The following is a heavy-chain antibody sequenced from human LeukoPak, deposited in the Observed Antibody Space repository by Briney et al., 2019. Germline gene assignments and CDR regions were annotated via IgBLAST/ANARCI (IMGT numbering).Heavy chain of an antibody. V-gene: IGHV3-74*01. CDR2: INSDGSST. J-gene: IGHJ4*02. D-gene: IGHD3-10*01. CDR3: ARAAPGLHFDY. Sequence: PGGSLRLSCAASGFTFSIYWMHWVRQAPGKGLVWVSRINSDGSSTSYADSVKGRFTISRDNAKNTLYLQMNSLRAEDTAVYYCARAAPGLHFDYWGQGTLVTVSS. CDR1: GFTFSIYW.